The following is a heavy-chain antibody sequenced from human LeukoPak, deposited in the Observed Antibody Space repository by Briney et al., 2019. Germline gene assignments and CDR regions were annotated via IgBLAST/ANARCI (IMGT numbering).Heavy chain of an antibody. D-gene: IGHD3-10*01. V-gene: IGHV3-9*01. J-gene: IGHJ4*02. CDR2: ISWNSGSI. CDR1: GFTFDDYA. Sequence: GGSLRLSCAASGFTFDDYAMHWVRQAPGKGLEWVSGISWNSGSIGYADSVKGRFTISRDNAKNSLYLQMNSLRAEDTALYYCAKGEELRGAPDYWGQGTLVTVSS. CDR3: AKGEELRGAPDY.